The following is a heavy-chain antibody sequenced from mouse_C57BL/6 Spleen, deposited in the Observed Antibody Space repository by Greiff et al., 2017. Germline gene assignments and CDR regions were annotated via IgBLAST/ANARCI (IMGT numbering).Heavy chain of an antibody. D-gene: IGHD2-4*01. CDR3: ASLYYDYDPWFAY. V-gene: IGHV3-6*01. Sequence: DVKLQESGPGLVKPSQSLSLTCSVTGYSITSGYYWNWIRQFPGNKLEWMGYISYDGSNNYNPSLKNRISITRDTSKNQFFLKLNSVTTEDTATYYCASLYYDYDPWFAYWGQGTLVTVSA. CDR2: ISYDGSN. CDR1: GYSITSGYY. J-gene: IGHJ3*01.